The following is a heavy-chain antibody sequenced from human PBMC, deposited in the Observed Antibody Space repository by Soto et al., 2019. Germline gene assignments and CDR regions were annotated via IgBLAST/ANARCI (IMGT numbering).Heavy chain of an antibody. J-gene: IGHJ5*02. Sequence: GGSLRLSCKASGFTFSDFGMHWVRQAPGKGLEWVSAIWYDGSYQYYADPVRGRFTTSRDNSNNTLFLQMNSLRVEDTAVYYCARDRLITYGAKIAPDHWGQGALVTVS. CDR3: ARDRLITYGAKIAPDH. CDR2: IWYDGSYQ. V-gene: IGHV3-33*01. CDR1: GFTFSDFG. D-gene: IGHD3-16*01.